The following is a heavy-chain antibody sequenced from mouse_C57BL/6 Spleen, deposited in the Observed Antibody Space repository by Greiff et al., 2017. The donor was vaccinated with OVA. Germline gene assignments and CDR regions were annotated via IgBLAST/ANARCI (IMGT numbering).Heavy chain of an antibody. D-gene: IGHD2-2*01. CDR1: GFNIKDDY. J-gene: IGHJ3*01. CDR2: IDPENGDT. Sequence: VQLKQSGAELVRPGASVKLSCTASGFNIKDDYMHWVKQRPEQGLEWIGWIDPENGDTEYASKFQGKATITADTSSNTAYLQLSSLTSEDTAVYYCTSMVTTGDAYWGQGTLVTVSA. V-gene: IGHV14-4*01. CDR3: TSMVTTGDAY.